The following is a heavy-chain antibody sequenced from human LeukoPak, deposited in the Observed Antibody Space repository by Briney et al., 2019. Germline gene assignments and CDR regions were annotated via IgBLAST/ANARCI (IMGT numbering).Heavy chain of an antibody. J-gene: IGHJ4*02. Sequence: RPGGSLRLSCAASGFTFSNFGMHWVRQAPGKGLEWVAVGAHDGSISYFADSAKGRFTISRDNSKNTLYLQMNKLRVEDTAVYYCAREPAPFRSGWYWIHWGQGTLVTVSS. CDR1: GFTFSNFG. CDR2: GAHDGSIS. V-gene: IGHV3-30*03. CDR3: AREPAPFRSGWYWIH. D-gene: IGHD6-19*01.